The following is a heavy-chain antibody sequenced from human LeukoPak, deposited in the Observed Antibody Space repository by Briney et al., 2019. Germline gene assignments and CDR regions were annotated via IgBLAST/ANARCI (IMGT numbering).Heavy chain of an antibody. CDR3: ARELGYCSSTSCYGYYFDY. CDR2: ISAYNGNT. V-gene: IGHV1-18*01. CDR1: GYTFTSYG. Sequence: ASVKVSCKASGYTFTSYGISWVRQAPGQGLEWMGWISAYNGNTNYAQKLQGRVTMTTDTSTSTAYMELRSLSSDDTAVYYCARELGYCSSTSCYGYYFDYWGQGTLVTVSS. D-gene: IGHD2-2*01. J-gene: IGHJ4*02.